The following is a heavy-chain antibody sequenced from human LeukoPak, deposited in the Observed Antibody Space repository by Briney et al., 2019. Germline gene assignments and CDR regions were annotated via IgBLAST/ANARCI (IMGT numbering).Heavy chain of an antibody. CDR1: GFTFSSYS. D-gene: IGHD6-19*01. J-gene: IGHJ4*02. Sequence: GGSLRLSSAASGFTFSSYSMNWVRQAPGRGLEWVSAITGSGAFTDYADSVKGRFTISRDNSKNTLYLQMNSLRAEDTAVYYCAKRSAESSGYFDYWGQGTLVTVSS. CDR3: AKRSAESSGYFDY. V-gene: IGHV3-23*01. CDR2: ITGSGAFT.